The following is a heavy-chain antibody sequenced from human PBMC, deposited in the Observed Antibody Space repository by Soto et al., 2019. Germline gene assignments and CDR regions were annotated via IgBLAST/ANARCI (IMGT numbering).Heavy chain of an antibody. J-gene: IGHJ6*02. CDR1: GGSISSGDYY. Sequence: PSDTLSLTSTVSGGSISSGDYYWTWIRQPPGKGLQWIGYIYYSGSTYYNPSLKSRVTISVDTSKNQFSLKLSSVTAADTAVYYCARTYYDFWSGYSPYYYYGTDVCGQGTTVTVS. CDR2: IYYSGST. D-gene: IGHD3-3*01. V-gene: IGHV4-30-4*02. CDR3: ARTYYDFWSGYSPYYYYGTDV.